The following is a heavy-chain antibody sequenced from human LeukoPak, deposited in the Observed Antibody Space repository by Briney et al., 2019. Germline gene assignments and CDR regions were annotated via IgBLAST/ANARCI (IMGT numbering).Heavy chain of an antibody. J-gene: IGHJ4*02. CDR3: ARGNYDRSGYLDY. Sequence: PGRSLRLSCAASGFTFSSYGMHWVRQAPGKGLEWVAVIWYDGRNRYYADSVKGRFTISRDNSKNTLYLQMNSLRAEDTAVYYCARGNYDRSGYLDYWGQGTLVTVSS. V-gene: IGHV3-33*01. CDR1: GFTFSSYG. D-gene: IGHD3-22*01. CDR2: IWYDGRNR.